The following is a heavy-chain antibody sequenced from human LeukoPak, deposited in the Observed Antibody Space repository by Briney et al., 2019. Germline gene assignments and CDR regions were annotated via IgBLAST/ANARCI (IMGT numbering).Heavy chain of an antibody. CDR3: ATPFDY. CDR2: ISGGSNTI. J-gene: IGHJ4*02. CDR1: GFTFSTYS. V-gene: IGHV3-48*01. Sequence: GGSLRLSCAASGFTFSTYSMNWVRQAPGKGLEWVSYISGGSNTIYYADSVKGRFTISRDNAKNSLYLQMNSLRAEDTAVYYCATPFDYWGQGTLVTVSS.